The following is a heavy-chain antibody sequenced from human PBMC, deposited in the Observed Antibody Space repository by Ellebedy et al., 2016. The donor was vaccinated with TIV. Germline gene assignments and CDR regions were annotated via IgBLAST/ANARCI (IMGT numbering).Heavy chain of an antibody. V-gene: IGHV3-23*01. Sequence: GGSLRLXCAASGLTFSSYVMNWVRQAPGKGLEWVSAITGSGDSTYYADSVKGRFTISRDNSKNTLYLQMNGLRAEDTAVFYCAKGGYYNLDYWGPGILVTASS. CDR3: AKGGYYNLDY. CDR2: ITGSGDST. D-gene: IGHD3-9*01. J-gene: IGHJ4*02. CDR1: GLTFSSYV.